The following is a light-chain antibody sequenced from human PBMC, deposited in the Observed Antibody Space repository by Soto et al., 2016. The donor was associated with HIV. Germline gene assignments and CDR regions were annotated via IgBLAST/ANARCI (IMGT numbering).Light chain of an antibody. V-gene: IGKV1-NL1*01. CDR2: ATS. CDR3: QQYYNSPQT. Sequence: DIQMTQSPSSLSASVGDRVTITCRASQDISNSLAWYQQKAGKAPKLLLYATSKLESGVPSRFSGSGSGTDYTLTIDSLQPEDFATYWCQQYYNSPQTFGQGTKV. J-gene: IGKJ1*01. CDR1: QDISNS.